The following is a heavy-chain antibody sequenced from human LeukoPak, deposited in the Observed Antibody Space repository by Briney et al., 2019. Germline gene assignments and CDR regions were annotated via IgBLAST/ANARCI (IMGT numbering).Heavy chain of an antibody. CDR3: ARDSSGIRSLIAH. V-gene: IGHV1-69*13. CDR2: TTPLFGTA. Sequence: GASVKVSCKASGGTFSKYTISWVRQRPGQGLEWMGGTTPLFGTANYAQKFQGRVTITADESASTAYMELSSLRSEDTAVYYCARDSSGIRSLIAHWGQGTLVTVSS. CDR1: GGTFSKYT. J-gene: IGHJ1*01. D-gene: IGHD6-13*01.